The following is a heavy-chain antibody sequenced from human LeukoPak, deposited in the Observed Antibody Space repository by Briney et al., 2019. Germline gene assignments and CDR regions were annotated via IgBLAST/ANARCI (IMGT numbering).Heavy chain of an antibody. CDR1: GDSVSSSRYY. CDR2: LYYSGNT. D-gene: IGHD3-22*01. V-gene: IGHV4-39*06. CDR3: ARGYDISGFPLDY. J-gene: IGHJ4*02. Sequence: PSETLSLTCTVSGDSVSSSRYYWGRFRQPPGKGLVWIASLYYSGNTFYNPSLKSPVTISVDTSKNQLALKLTPVTAADTAIYYFARGYDISGFPLDYWGQGIQVTVSS.